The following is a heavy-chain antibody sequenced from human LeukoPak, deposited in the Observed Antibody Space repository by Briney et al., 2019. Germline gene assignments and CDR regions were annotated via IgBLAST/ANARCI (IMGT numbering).Heavy chain of an antibody. CDR3: ARAGGNYYEGHNWFDP. CDR1: GGTFSSYA. CDR2: IIPIFGTA. D-gene: IGHD1-26*01. Sequence: SVKVSCKASGGTFSSYAISWVRQAPGQGLEWMGGIIPIFGTANYAQKFQGRVTITADESTSTAYMELSSLRSDDTAIYYCARAGGNYYEGHNWFDPWGQGTLVTVSS. V-gene: IGHV1-69*13. J-gene: IGHJ5*02.